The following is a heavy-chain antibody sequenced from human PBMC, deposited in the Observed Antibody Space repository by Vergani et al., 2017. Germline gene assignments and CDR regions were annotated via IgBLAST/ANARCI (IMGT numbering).Heavy chain of an antibody. J-gene: IGHJ6*02. CDR2: ITPIFGTA. CDR3: ARDNIVVVVAATSPDYYDCGMDV. CDR1: GGTFSSYA. D-gene: IGHD2-15*01. V-gene: IGHV1-69*01. Sequence: QVQLVQPGAEVKKPGSSVKVSCKASGGTFSSYAISWVRQAPRRGLEWMGGITPIFGTANYAQKFQGRVTITADESTSTAYMELSNLRSEETAVYYCARDNIVVVVAATSPDYYDCGMDVWGQGTTVTVSS.